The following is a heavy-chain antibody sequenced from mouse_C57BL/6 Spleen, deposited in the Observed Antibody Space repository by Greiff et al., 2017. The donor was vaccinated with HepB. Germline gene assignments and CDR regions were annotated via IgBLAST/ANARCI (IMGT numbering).Heavy chain of an antibody. CDR1: GFTFSDYY. V-gene: IGHV5-16*01. Sequence: DVKLVESEGGLVQPGSSMKLSCTASGFTFSDYYMAWVRQVPEKGLEWVANINYDGSSTYYLDSLKSRFIISRDNAKNILYLQMSSLKSEDTATYYCAREGISMDYWGQGTSVTVSS. J-gene: IGHJ4*01. CDR3: AREGISMDY. CDR2: INYDGSST.